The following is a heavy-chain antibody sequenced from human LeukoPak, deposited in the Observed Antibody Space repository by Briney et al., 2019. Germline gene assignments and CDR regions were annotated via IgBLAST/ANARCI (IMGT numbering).Heavy chain of an antibody. V-gene: IGHV3-23*01. Sequence: GGALRDSCAATVFTFRRYGMSWVRQAPGKGLEWVSHIGVGGDTDFADSVKGRFTISRDNSKKTLYLQMNSLTADDTALYYCAKDLHDSWAVDYWGPGILVTVSS. J-gene: IGHJ4*02. CDR1: VFTFRRYG. CDR3: AKDLHDSWAVDY. D-gene: IGHD3-3*01. CDR2: IGVGGDT.